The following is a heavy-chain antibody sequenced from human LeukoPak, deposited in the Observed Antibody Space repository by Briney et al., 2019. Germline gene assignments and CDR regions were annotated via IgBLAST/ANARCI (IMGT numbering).Heavy chain of an antibody. J-gene: IGHJ4*02. V-gene: IGHV3-33*01. Sequence: PGKSLRLSCAASGFTFSDYGIHWVRQAPRKGLGWGGVIYSDGSNKYFIDSLKGRFTLSRDDSKNTAFLQMNSLRVDDTSVYYCARDLKSGYMDSWGQGTLVTVSS. CDR3: ARDLKSGYMDS. D-gene: IGHD3-3*01. CDR1: GFTFSDYG. CDR2: IYSDGSNK.